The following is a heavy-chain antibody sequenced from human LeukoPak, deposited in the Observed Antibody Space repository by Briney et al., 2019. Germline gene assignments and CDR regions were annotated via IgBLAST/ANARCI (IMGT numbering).Heavy chain of an antibody. D-gene: IGHD3-22*01. J-gene: IGHJ4*02. CDR1: GFTFSSYW. V-gene: IGHV3-23*01. CDR2: ISGSGGST. Sequence: GGSLRLSCAASGFTFSSYWMSWARQAPGKGLEWVSAISGSGGSTYYADSVKGRFTISRDNCKNTLYLQMNSLRAEDTYVYYCAMRDSSGYLFPFDYWGQGTLVTVSS. CDR3: AMRDSSGYLFPFDY.